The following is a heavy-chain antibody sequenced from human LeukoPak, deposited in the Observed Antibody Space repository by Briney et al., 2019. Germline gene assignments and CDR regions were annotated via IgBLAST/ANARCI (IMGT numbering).Heavy chain of an antibody. CDR2: IRYDGSNK. CDR3: AGSPKKATISHRVVPAAHY. CDR1: GFTFSSYG. J-gene: IGHJ4*02. Sequence: SGGSLRLSCAASGFTFSSYGMHWVRQAPGKGLEWVAFIRYDGSNKYYADSVKGRFTISIDNPKNTLYLQMNSLRAEDTAVYYCAGSPKKATISHRVVPAAHYWGQGTLVTVSS. D-gene: IGHD2-2*01. V-gene: IGHV3-30*02.